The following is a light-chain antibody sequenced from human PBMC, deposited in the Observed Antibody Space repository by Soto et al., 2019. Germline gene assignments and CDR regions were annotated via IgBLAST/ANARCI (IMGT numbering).Light chain of an antibody. J-gene: IGLJ1*01. V-gene: IGLV1-40*01. CDR2: GNS. Sequence: QSVLTQPPSVSGAPGQRVTISFTGSSPNIGAGYDVHWYQQLPGTAPKLLIYGNSNRPSGVPDRFSGSKSGTSASLAITGLQAEDEADYYCQSYDSSLSGVFGTGTKVTVL. CDR3: QSYDSSLSGV. CDR1: SPNIGAGYD.